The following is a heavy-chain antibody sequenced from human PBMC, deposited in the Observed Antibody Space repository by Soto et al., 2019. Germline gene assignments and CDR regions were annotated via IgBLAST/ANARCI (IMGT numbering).Heavy chain of an antibody. CDR3: ARDGGEIIPAAIGGGYGMDV. J-gene: IGHJ6*02. D-gene: IGHD2-2*01. CDR2: ISSTSIYT. CDR1: GFTFSDYY. V-gene: IGHV3-11*06. Sequence: AGGSLRLSCAASGFTFSDYYMSWIRQAPGKGLERVSYISSTSIYTNYADAVKGRFTISRDNAKNSLYLQMNSLRAEDTAVYYCARDGGEIIPAAIGGGYGMDVWGQGTTVTVSS.